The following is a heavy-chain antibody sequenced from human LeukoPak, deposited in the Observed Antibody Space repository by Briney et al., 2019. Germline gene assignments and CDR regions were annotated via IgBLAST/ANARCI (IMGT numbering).Heavy chain of an antibody. Sequence: GGSLRLSCAASGFTFNNYWMHWVRQASGKGLVWVSRSNSDGSSTSYADSMKGRFTVSRDNAKNTLYLQMNSLRAEDTAVYYCASPRYSYGVPTDYWGQGTLVTVSS. CDR2: SNSDGSST. CDR3: ASPRYSYGVPTDY. V-gene: IGHV3-74*01. J-gene: IGHJ4*02. D-gene: IGHD5-24*01. CDR1: GFTFNNYW.